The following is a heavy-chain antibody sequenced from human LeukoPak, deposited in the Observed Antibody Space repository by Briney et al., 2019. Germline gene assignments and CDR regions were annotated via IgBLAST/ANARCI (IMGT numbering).Heavy chain of an antibody. V-gene: IGHV1-46*01. CDR1: GYTFTSYY. CDR3: ARGIAAAGTGYYYCYYYMDV. D-gene: IGHD6-13*01. CDR2: INPSGGST. Sequence: ASVKVSCKASGYTFTSYYMHWVRQAPGQGLEWMGIINPSGGSTSYAQKFQGRVTMTRDMSTSTVYMELSSLRSEDTAVYYCARGIAAAGTGYYYCYYYMDVWGKGTTVTVSS. J-gene: IGHJ6*03.